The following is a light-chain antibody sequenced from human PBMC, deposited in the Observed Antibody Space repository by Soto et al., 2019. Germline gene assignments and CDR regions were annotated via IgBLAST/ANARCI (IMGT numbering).Light chain of an antibody. CDR3: SSYTSSSTPCV. J-gene: IGLJ1*01. Sequence: QSVLTQPASVSGSPGQSITISCTGTSSDVGGYNYVSWYQQHPGKAPKLMIYDASNRPSGVSNRFSGSKSGNTASLTISGLQAEDEADYYCSSYTSSSTPCVFGTGTKVTVL. CDR2: DAS. V-gene: IGLV2-14*01. CDR1: SSDVGGYNY.